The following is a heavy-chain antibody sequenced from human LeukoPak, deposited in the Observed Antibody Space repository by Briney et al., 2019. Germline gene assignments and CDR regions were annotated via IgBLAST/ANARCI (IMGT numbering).Heavy chain of an antibody. CDR2: IIPIFGTA. D-gene: IGHD3-10*01. V-gene: IGHV1-69*01. CDR1: GGTFSSYV. CDR3: ATILGTSYYGSGSYYY. Sequence: SVKVSCKASGGTFSSYVISWVRQAPGQGLEWMGGIIPIFGTANYAQKFQGRVTITADESTSTAYMELSSLRSEDTAVYYRATILGTSYYGSGSYYYWGQGTLVTVSS. J-gene: IGHJ4*02.